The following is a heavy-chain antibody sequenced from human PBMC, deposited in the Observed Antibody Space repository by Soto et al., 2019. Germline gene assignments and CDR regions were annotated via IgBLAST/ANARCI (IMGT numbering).Heavy chain of an antibody. D-gene: IGHD3-10*01. CDR2: FSGSET. V-gene: IGHV3-23*01. CDR1: GFTLTTHG. J-gene: IGHJ4*02. Sequence: EVQLLESGGGLVQPGGSLRLSCAASGFTLTTHGMCWVRQAPGKGLEWVSTFSGSETHYTDSVKSRFTISRDISKNTLYLQMDSLRVEDTAVYYCAKTYGAGNHYNAYWGQGTLVTVSA. CDR3: AKTYGAGNHYNAY.